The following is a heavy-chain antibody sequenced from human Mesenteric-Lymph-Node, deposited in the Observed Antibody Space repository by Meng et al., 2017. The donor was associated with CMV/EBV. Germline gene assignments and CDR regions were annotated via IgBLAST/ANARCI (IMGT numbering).Heavy chain of an antibody. CDR1: GGTFSNSI. V-gene: IGHV1-69*08. Sequence: SVKVSCKASGGTFSNSIISWVRQAPGQGLEWMGRIIAIIGAPNYAQKFQGRVTMTRDTSTSTVYMELSSLRSEDTAVYYCARAYDLGYCSSTSCYTLGYWGQGTLVTVSS. CDR2: IIAIIGAP. J-gene: IGHJ4*02. CDR3: ARAYDLGYCSSTSCYTLGY. D-gene: IGHD2-2*02.